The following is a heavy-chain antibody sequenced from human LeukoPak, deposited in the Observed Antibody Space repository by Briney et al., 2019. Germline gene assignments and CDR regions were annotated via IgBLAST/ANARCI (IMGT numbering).Heavy chain of an antibody. V-gene: IGHV4-39*01. D-gene: IGHD1-26*01. J-gene: IGHJ4*02. CDR3: ARQRGGSWVNDY. Sequence: PSETQSLTCTVSDASISSSYFYWSWIRQPPGKGLEWIGNVFHSGSTHYSPSLKSRVTISVDTSRKQFSLRLSAATAADTAVYYCARQRGGSWVNDYWGQGTLVTVSS. CDR1: DASISSSYFY. CDR2: VFHSGST.